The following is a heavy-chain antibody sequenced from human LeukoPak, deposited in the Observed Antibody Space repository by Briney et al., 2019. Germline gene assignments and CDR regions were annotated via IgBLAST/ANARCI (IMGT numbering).Heavy chain of an antibody. J-gene: IGHJ4*02. D-gene: IGHD3-10*01. CDR1: GGSISSSSYY. Sequence: SETLSLTCTVPGGSISSSSYYWGWIRQPPGTGLEWIGSIYYSGSTYYNPSLKSRVTISVDTSKNQFSLKLSSVTAADTAVYYCARHYYGSGSQDFDYWGQGTLVTVSS. V-gene: IGHV4-39*01. CDR3: ARHYYGSGSQDFDY. CDR2: IYYSGST.